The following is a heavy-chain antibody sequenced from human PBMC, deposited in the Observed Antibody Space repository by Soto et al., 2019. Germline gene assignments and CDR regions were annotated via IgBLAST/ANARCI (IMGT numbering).Heavy chain of an antibody. D-gene: IGHD3-22*01. CDR1: GGSISSGDYY. J-gene: IGHJ4*01. CDR3: ARGYYYDSSGYYYYFDY. CDR2: IYYSGST. V-gene: IGHV4-30-4*01. Sequence: SETLSLTCTVSGGSISSGDYYWSWIRQPPGKGLEWIGYIYYSGSTYYNPSLKSRVTISVDTSKNQFSLKLSSVTAADTAVYYCARGYYYDSSGYYYYFDYWGHGTLVTVSS.